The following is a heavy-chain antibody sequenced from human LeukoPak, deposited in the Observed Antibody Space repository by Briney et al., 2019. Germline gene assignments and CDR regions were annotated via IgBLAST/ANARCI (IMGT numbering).Heavy chain of an antibody. Sequence: GGSLRLSCAASGFTFSSYAMHWVRQAPGKGLEWVSGISWNSGSIGYADSVKGRFTISRDNAKNSLYLQMNSLRAEDTALYYCAKDAVAVGGIGWFDPWGQGTLVTVSS. D-gene: IGHD6-19*01. CDR1: GFTFSSYA. J-gene: IGHJ5*02. CDR2: ISWNSGSI. V-gene: IGHV3-9*01. CDR3: AKDAVAVGGIGWFDP.